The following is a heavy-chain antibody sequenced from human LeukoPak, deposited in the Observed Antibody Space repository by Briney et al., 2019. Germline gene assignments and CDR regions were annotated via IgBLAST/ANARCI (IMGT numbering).Heavy chain of an antibody. Sequence: ASVKVSCKASGYTFTGYYMHWVRQAPGQGLEWMGWINPNSGGTNYAQKFQGRVTMTRDTSISTAHMELSRLRSDDTAVFYCARVGYCSGGSCYNWFDPWGQGTLVTVSS. V-gene: IGHV1-2*02. CDR1: GYTFTGYY. CDR2: INPNSGGT. CDR3: ARVGYCSGGSCYNWFDP. J-gene: IGHJ5*02. D-gene: IGHD2-15*01.